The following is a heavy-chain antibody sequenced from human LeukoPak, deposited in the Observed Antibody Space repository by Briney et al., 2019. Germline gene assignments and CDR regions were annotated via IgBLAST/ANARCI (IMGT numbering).Heavy chain of an antibody. J-gene: IGHJ4*02. CDR2: ISNDGTNK. Sequence: PGGSLRLSCAASGFTFSSYGMHWVRQAPGKGLEWGAVISNDGTNKYYADSVKGRFSISRDNSKNTLYMQMNSLRAEDTAVYYCARDRGMQWLVRGSYYFDYWGQGTLVTVSS. D-gene: IGHD6-19*01. V-gene: IGHV3-30*03. CDR3: ARDRGMQWLVRGSYYFDY. CDR1: GFTFSSYG.